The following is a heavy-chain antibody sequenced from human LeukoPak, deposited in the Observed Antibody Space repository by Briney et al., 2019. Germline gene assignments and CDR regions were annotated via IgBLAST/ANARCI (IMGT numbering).Heavy chain of an antibody. V-gene: IGHV4-59*01. J-gene: IGHJ4*02. D-gene: IGHD3-22*01. Sequence: SETLSLTCTVSGGSISSYYWSWIRQPPGKGLEWIGYIYYSGSTNYNPSLKSRVTISVDTSKNQFSLKLSSVTAADTAVYYCASGYYDSSGYYSHNDYWGQGTLVTVSS. CDR2: IYYSGST. CDR1: GGSISSYY. CDR3: ASGYYDSSGYYSHNDY.